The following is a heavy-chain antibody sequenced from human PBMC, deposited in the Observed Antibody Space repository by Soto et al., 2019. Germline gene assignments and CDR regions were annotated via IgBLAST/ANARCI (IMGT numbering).Heavy chain of an antibody. CDR3: ARGDGNYYYMDV. Sequence: PSETQSLTCTVSGCSISSYYWSWIRQPPGKGLEWIGYIYYSGSTNYNPSLKSRVTISVDTSKNQFSLKLSSVTAADTAVYYCARGDGNYYYMDVWGKGTTVTVSS. V-gene: IGHV4-59*01. CDR1: GCSISSYY. J-gene: IGHJ6*03. CDR2: IYYSGST.